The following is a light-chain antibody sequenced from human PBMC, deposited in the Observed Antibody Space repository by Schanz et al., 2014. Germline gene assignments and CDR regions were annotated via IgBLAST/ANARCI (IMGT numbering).Light chain of an antibody. V-gene: IGKV1-33*01. CDR3: QEYDAVPPS. J-gene: IGKJ4*01. Sequence: DIQMTQSPSSLSASVGDRVTITCQASQDINNYLNWYQQKPGKAPKLLIYDASNLETGVPSRFSGSGSGTDFTFTISSLQPEDIATYYCQEYDAVPPSFGGGTKVEIK. CDR1: QDINNY. CDR2: DAS.